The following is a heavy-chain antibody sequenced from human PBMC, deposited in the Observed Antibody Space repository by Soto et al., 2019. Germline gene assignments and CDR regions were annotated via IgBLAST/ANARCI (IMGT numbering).Heavy chain of an antibody. V-gene: IGHV1-69*13. CDR1: GGTFSSYA. D-gene: IGHD5-18*01. CDR3: ARSTVDTAMVAGRLLYYGMDV. J-gene: IGHJ6*02. Sequence: SVKVSCKASGGTFSSYAISWVRQAPGQGLEWMGGIIPIFGTANYAQKFQGRVTITADESTSTAYMELSSLRSEDTAVYYCARSTVDTAMVAGRLLYYGMDVWGQGTTVTVSS. CDR2: IIPIFGTA.